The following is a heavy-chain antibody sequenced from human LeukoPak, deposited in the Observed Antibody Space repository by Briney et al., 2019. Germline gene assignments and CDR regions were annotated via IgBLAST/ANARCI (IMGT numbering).Heavy chain of an antibody. D-gene: IGHD1-26*01. CDR2: INPNSGGT. J-gene: IGHJ4*02. CDR3: AIEGRRVGEQNPPADS. V-gene: IGHV1-2*02. CDR1: GDTFSRYY. Sequence: ASVKVSYQDCGDTFSRYYMQWVRQAPGQGLEWVGWINPNSGGTNYAQNFQGRVTMTRDTSISTVYMELSSLRSDDTAVYFCAIEGRRVGEQNPPADSCGQGTLVTVSS.